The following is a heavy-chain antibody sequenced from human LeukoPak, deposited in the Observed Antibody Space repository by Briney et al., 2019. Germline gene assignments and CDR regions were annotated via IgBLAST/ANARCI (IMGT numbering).Heavy chain of an antibody. V-gene: IGHV3-73*01. J-gene: IGHJ4*02. Sequence: PGGSLRLSCAASGFTFSGSAMHWVRQASGKGLEWVGRIRSKANSYATAYAASVKGRFTISRDDSKNTAYLQMNSLRAEDTAVYYCARDPDYYDSSGYVDYWGQGTLVTVSS. D-gene: IGHD3-22*01. CDR2: IRSKANSYAT. CDR1: GFTFSGSA. CDR3: ARDPDYYDSSGYVDY.